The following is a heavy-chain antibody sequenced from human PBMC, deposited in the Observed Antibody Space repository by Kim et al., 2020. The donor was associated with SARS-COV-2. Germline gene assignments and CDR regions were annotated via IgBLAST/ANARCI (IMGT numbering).Heavy chain of an antibody. V-gene: IGHV3-33*01. CDR1: GFNFNKYV. J-gene: IGHJ4*02. Sequence: GGSLRLSCVASGFNFNKYVMHWVRQAPGKGLEWVADVYFDGTNENYADSVRGRFTVSRDNSKNTLFLQMDSLRVEDTAVYYCAIASEMLTITICFDSWGQGSLVTVSS. CDR2: VYFDGTNE. CDR3: AIASEMLTITICFDS. D-gene: IGHD3-16*01.